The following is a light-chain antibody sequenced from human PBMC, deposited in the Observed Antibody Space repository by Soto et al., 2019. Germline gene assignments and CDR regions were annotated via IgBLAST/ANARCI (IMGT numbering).Light chain of an antibody. V-gene: IGKV3-15*01. J-gene: IGKJ1*01. CDR2: GAS. CDR3: QQYHDWPQ. Sequence: EIVYTRCPGILSLSPGERVTFSCRASQGLRTNLAWYHPKPDQARRLLFYGASTKATGIPARFSGSVSETEFTLTVSRLQSEELAAYYCQQYHDWPQIVQGTKWIS. CDR1: QGLRTN.